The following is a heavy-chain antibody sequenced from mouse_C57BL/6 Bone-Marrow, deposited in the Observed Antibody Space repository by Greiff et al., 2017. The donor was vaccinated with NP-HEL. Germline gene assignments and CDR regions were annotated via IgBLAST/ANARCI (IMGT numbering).Heavy chain of an antibody. CDR2: IYPRSGNT. CDR1: GYTFTSYG. CDR3: ARDYGSSYRFAY. Sequence: QVHVKQSGAELARPGATVKLSCKASGYTFTSYGISWVKQRTGQGLEWIGEIYPRSGNTYYNEKFKGKATLTADKSSSTEYMELRSLTAEDSAVYFCARDYGSSYRFAYWGQGTLVTVSA. D-gene: IGHD1-1*01. V-gene: IGHV1-81*01. J-gene: IGHJ3*01.